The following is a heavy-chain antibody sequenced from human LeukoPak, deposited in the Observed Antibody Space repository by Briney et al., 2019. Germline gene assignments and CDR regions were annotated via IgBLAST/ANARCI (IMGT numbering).Heavy chain of an antibody. CDR3: ARRAGPKVVAATSYYFDY. J-gene: IGHJ4*02. Sequence: SETLSLTCAVYGGSFSGYYWSWIRQPPGKGLEWIGEINHSGSTNYNPSLKSRVTISVDTSKNQFPLKLSSVTAADTAVYYCARRAGPKVVAATSYYFDYWGQGTLVTVSS. V-gene: IGHV4-34*01. CDR1: GGSFSGYY. D-gene: IGHD2-15*01. CDR2: INHSGST.